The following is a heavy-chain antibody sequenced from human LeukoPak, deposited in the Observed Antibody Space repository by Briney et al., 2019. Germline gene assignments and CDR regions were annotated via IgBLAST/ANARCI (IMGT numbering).Heavy chain of an antibody. J-gene: IGHJ4*02. Sequence: SETLSLTCTVSGVSISSSDSFWGWIRQPPGKGLEWIGEINHNGSTNYNPSLKSRVTISVDTSKNQFSLKLSSVTAADTAVYYCATPRPGGKVTAITTSFDYWGQGTLVTVSS. D-gene: IGHD2-21*02. CDR3: ATPRPGGKVTAITTSFDY. CDR2: INHNGST. CDR1: GVSISSSDSF. V-gene: IGHV4-39*07.